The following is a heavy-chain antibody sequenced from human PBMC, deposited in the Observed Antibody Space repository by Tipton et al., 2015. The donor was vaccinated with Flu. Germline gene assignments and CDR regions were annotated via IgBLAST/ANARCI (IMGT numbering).Heavy chain of an antibody. CDR3: ARDREGTTVTTHYYYYMDV. V-gene: IGHV4-61*02. CDR2: IYTSGST. CDR1: GGSISSSSYY. J-gene: IGHJ6*03. Sequence: TLSLTCTVSGGSISSSSYYWSWIRQPAGKGLEWIGRIYTSGSTNYNPSLKSRVTMSVDTPKNQFSLKLSSVTAADTAVYYCARDREGTTVTTHYYYYMDVWGKGTTVTVSS. D-gene: IGHD4-11*01.